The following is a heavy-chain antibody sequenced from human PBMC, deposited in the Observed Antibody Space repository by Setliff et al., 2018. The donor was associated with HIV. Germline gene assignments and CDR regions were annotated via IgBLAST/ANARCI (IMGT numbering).Heavy chain of an antibody. CDR3: ARYFDWFSYGMDV. CDR1: GGSISSSSYY. CDR2: IYHSGST. Sequence: LSLTCTVSGGSISSSSYYWGWIRQPPGKGLEWIGSIYHSGSTYYNPSLKSRVTISVDTSKNQFSLKLSSVTAADTAVYYCARYFDWFSYGMDVWGQGTTVTVSS. J-gene: IGHJ6*02. D-gene: IGHD3-9*01. V-gene: IGHV4-39*07.